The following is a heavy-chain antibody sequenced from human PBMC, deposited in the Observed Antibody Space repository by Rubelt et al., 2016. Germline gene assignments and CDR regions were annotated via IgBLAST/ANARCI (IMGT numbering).Heavy chain of an antibody. CDR1: GYTFTSYG. Sequence: QVQLVQSGAEVKKPGASVKVSCKASGYTFTSYGISWVRQAPGQGLEWMGWISAYNGNTHYAQKIQGRVTMTTDRATSTAYMEVRSLRSDDTAVYYCARDLPPFRRYNWNFPLDYWGQGTLVTVSS. D-gene: IGHD1-7*01. CDR3: ARDLPPFRRYNWNFPLDY. CDR2: ISAYNGNT. J-gene: IGHJ4*02. V-gene: IGHV1-18*01.